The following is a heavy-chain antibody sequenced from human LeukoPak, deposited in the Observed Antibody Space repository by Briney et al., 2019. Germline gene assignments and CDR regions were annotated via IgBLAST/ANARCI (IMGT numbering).Heavy chain of an antibody. CDR1: GFTFSSYS. CDR2: ISSSSSYI. J-gene: IGHJ4*02. Sequence: PGESLRLPCAASGFTFSSYSMNWVRQAPGKGLEWVSSISSSSSYIYYADSVKGRFTISRDNAKNSLYLKMNSLRAEDTAVYYCARTPHDYGDYGDYWGQGTLVTVSS. V-gene: IGHV3-21*01. CDR3: ARTPHDYGDYGDY. D-gene: IGHD4-17*01.